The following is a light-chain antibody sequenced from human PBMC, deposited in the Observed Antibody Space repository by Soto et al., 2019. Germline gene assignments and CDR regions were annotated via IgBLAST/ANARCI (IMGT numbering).Light chain of an antibody. J-gene: IGKJ1*01. CDR1: QTISNY. V-gene: IGKV1-39*01. CDR2: AAS. CDR3: QQTYNTPRP. Sequence: DVQFTQPPSSLSASVGDRVSITCRASQTISNYLNWYQQTPGKAPKVLIYAASSLQSGVPSRFSGSGSGTDFTLTISSLQPEDFATYYCQQTYNTPRPFGQGTKVDIK.